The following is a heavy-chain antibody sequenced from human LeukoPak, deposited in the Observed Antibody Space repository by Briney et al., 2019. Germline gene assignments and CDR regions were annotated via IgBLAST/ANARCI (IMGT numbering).Heavy chain of an antibody. Sequence: GGSLRLSCVTSGITFTNYGMFWVRQAPGKGLEWVAFIQYDGSNKYYAESVKGRFTISRDNAKNSLYLQMNSLRAEDTAVYYCARGYSGYDYRDYWGQGTLVTVSS. V-gene: IGHV3-30*02. CDR3: ARGYSGYDYRDY. D-gene: IGHD5-12*01. CDR2: IQYDGSNK. CDR1: GITFTNYG. J-gene: IGHJ4*02.